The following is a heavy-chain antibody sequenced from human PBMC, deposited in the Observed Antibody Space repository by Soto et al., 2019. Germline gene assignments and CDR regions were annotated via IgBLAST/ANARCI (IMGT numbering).Heavy chain of an antibody. CDR2: ISSSGVST. V-gene: IGHV3-23*01. CDR1: GFTFSSYA. CDR3: AKYQPMTQPRPYFDY. J-gene: IGHJ4*02. Sequence: EVQLLESGGALIQPGGSLRLSCAASGFTFSSYAMSWVRQAPGKGLGWVSAISSSGVSTFYADSVKGRFTISRDNSRNTLYLQMNSLRAEDTAIYYCAKYQPMTQPRPYFDYWGKGTLVTVSS. D-gene: IGHD3-22*01.